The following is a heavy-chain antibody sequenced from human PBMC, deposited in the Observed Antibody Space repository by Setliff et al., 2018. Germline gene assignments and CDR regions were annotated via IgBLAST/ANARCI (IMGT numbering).Heavy chain of an antibody. CDR3: VREGVDSRSSTDYRYYMDV. CDR1: GGTFSSYG. Sequence: SVKVSCKASGGTFSSYGISWVRQAPGQGLEWMGGTIPMFGTTSYARQFQGRVTIITDESTSTAFMQLSSLRSEDTAVYYCVREGVDSRSSTDYRYYMDVWGKGTTVTVSS. V-gene: IGHV1-69*05. J-gene: IGHJ6*03. CDR2: TIPMFGTT. D-gene: IGHD3-22*01.